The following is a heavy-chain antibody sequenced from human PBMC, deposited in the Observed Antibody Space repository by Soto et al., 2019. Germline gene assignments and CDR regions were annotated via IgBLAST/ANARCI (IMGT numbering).Heavy chain of an antibody. CDR2: FYFSGST. V-gene: IGHV4-39*01. CDR1: GDSISSSGYY. CDR3: ARHREGEGHQPRYSWFDP. D-gene: IGHD3-9*01. J-gene: IGHJ5*02. Sequence: TSETLSLTCTVSGDSISSSGYYWGWIRQTPGKGLEWIGSFYFSGSTHYNPSLKSRVTISVDTSKNHFSLNLDSVTAADTAVYYCARHREGEGHQPRYSWFDPWGQGTLVTVSS.